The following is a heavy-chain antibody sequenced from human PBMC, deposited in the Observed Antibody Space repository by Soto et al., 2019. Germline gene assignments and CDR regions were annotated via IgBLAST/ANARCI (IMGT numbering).Heavy chain of an antibody. Sequence: QVQLVESGGGVVQPGRSLRLSCAASGFTFSSYGMHWVRQAPGKGLEWVAVIWYDGSNKYYADSVKGRFTISRDNSKNTLHLQMNSLRAEDTAVYYCARDRRGGSYLIDYWGQGTLVTVSS. CDR3: ARDRRGGSYLIDY. CDR2: IWYDGSNK. V-gene: IGHV3-33*01. D-gene: IGHD1-26*01. CDR1: GFTFSSYG. J-gene: IGHJ4*02.